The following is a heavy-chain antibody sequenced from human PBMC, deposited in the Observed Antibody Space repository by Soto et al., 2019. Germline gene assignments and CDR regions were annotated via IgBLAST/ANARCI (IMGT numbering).Heavy chain of an antibody. D-gene: IGHD5-12*01. Sequence: ASVKVSCKFSGYNFINYGMTWVRQAPGQGLEWMGWISGSNGATKYAQRFQARVTLTTDTSTNTAYMELRSLRLDDTAVYSCARDSKWLIINGNWFDSWGQGTLVTVSS. CDR3: ARDSKWLIINGNWFDS. CDR1: GYNFINYG. CDR2: ISGSNGAT. V-gene: IGHV1-18*04. J-gene: IGHJ5*01.